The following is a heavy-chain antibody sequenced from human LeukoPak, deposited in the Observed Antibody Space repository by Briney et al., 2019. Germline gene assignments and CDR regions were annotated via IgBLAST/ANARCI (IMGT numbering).Heavy chain of an antibody. CDR3: ARGRSGYYFDY. CDR2: ILSGGSP. J-gene: IGHJ4*02. V-gene: IGHV3-53*01. CDR1: GFTVSSNY. Sequence: GGSLRLSCAASGFTVSSNYMNSVRQAPGKGLEWVSVILSGGSPYYADSVKGRFTISRDISKNTLYLQMNSLRAEDTAVYYCARGRSGYYFDYWGQGTLVTVSS. D-gene: IGHD3-22*01.